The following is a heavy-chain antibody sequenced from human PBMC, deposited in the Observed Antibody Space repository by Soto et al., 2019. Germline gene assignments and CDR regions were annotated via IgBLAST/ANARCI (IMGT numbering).Heavy chain of an antibody. J-gene: IGHJ4*02. D-gene: IGHD3-16*02. Sequence: DVQLVESGGGLVQPGRSLRLSCAASGFKFSDYWMSWVRQAPRKGLEWVCKIKHDTSEAHYADSVKGRFTITRDNIKNFLFLQMNGLRSDDTASYYCARDGLLFSGPYRPSRFDYLGLGTLVTVSS. CDR1: GFKFSDYW. V-gene: IGHV3-7*03. CDR2: IKHDTSEA. CDR3: ARDGLLFSGPYRPSRFDY.